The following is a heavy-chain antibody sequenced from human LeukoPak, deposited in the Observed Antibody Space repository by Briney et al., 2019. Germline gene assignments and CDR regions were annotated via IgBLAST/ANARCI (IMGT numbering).Heavy chain of an antibody. CDR2: IYYSGST. D-gene: IGHD3-10*01. CDR3: ASLLPAVFYFDY. CDR1: GGSISSSSYY. V-gene: IGHV4-39*07. Sequence: SETLSLTCTVSGGSISSSSYYWGWIRPPPGKGLEWIGSIYYSGSTYSNPSLKSRVTISVDTSKNQFSLKLSSVTAADTAVYYCASLLPAVFYFDYWGQGTLVTVSS. J-gene: IGHJ4*02.